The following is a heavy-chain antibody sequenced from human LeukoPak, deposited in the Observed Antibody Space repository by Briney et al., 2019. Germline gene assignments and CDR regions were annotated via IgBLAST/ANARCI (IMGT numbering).Heavy chain of an antibody. CDR3: AGSRTGYYSSDY. Sequence: SVKVSCKASGGTFSSYAIGWVRQAPGQGLEWMGGIIPIFGTANYAQKFQGRVTITADESTSTAYMELSSLRSEDTAVYYCAGSRTGYYSSDYWGQGTLVTVSS. V-gene: IGHV1-69*13. CDR1: GGTFSSYA. CDR2: IIPIFGTA. D-gene: IGHD3/OR15-3a*01. J-gene: IGHJ4*02.